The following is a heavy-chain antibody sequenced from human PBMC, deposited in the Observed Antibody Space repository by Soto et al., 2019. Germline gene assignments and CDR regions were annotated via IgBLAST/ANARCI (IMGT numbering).Heavy chain of an antibody. CDR2: IYYSGST. CDR3: ARDSKPKYYYDSSGPPYGMDV. D-gene: IGHD3-22*01. V-gene: IGHV4-31*03. CDR1: GGSISSGGYY. J-gene: IGHJ6*02. Sequence: SETLSLTCTVSGGSISSGGYYWSWIRQHPGKGLEWIGYIYYSGSTYYNPSLKSRVTISVDTSKNQFSLKLSSVTAADTAVYYCARDSKPKYYYDSSGPPYGMDVWGQGTTVTVSS.